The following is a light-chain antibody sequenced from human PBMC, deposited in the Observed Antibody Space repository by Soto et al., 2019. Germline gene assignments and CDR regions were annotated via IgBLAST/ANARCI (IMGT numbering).Light chain of an antibody. V-gene: IGKV3-15*01. J-gene: IGKJ1*01. CDR2: GAS. Sequence: EIVLTQSPGILSLSPGERATLSCRASQSVSNDFLAWYQQKPGQAPRRLIYGASTRATGIPARFSGSGSGTEFTLTINSLQSEDFAVYYCQQYNNWPRTFGQGTKVDI. CDR3: QQYNNWPRT. CDR1: QSVSNDF.